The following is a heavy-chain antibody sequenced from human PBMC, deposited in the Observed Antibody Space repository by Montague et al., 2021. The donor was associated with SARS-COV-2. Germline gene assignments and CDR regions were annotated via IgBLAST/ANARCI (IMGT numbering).Heavy chain of an antibody. V-gene: IGHV4-34*01. J-gene: IGHJ6*02. Sequence: SETRSLTCAVYGASFSGSYWTWIRQSPGKGLEWIGEINNRGSVNYSPSLRSRVTISVDTSRNQFSLKVTSVTAADTAVYYCARERWNIVIVPPVEYGMDVWGQGTTITVSS. CDR3: ARERWNIVIVPPVEYGMDV. CDR2: INNRGSV. D-gene: IGHD2/OR15-2a*01. CDR1: GASFSGSY.